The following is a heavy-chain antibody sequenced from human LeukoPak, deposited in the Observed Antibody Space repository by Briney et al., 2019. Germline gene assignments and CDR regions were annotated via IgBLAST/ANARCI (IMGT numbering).Heavy chain of an antibody. D-gene: IGHD2-2*01. Sequence: ASVKVSCKASGYTFTSYDINWVRQATGQGLEWMGWMNPNSGNTGCAQKFQGRVTMTRNTSISTAYMELSSLRSEDTAVYYCASGVGEYQLLSYYFDYWGQGTLATVSS. CDR3: ASGVGEYQLLSYYFDY. V-gene: IGHV1-8*01. CDR1: GYTFTSYD. J-gene: IGHJ4*02. CDR2: MNPNSGNT.